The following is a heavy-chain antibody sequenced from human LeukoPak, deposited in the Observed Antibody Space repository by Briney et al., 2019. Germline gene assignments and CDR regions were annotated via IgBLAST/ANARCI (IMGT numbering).Heavy chain of an antibody. CDR3: ATPGEFNSPRHY. Sequence: SETLSLTCSVSGDSISRYFWAWIRQPPGKGLEWIGYVCYNGTTNYNPSLRNRVAISIDTSKNQFSLKLNSATAADTAVYYCATPGEFNSPRHYWGQGTLVTVSP. J-gene: IGHJ4*02. CDR1: GDSISRYF. D-gene: IGHD3-16*01. CDR2: VCYNGTT. V-gene: IGHV4-59*01.